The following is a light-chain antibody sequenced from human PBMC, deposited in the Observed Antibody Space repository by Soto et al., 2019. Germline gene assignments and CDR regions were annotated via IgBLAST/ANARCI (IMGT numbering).Light chain of an antibody. CDR2: DAS. V-gene: IGKV1-33*01. CDR1: QYISNY. Sequence: DLQMTQSPSSLSASVGDRVTITCHASQYISNYLNWYQQKPGKAPKLLIYDASNLETGVPSRFSGSGSGTDFTFTISSLQPEDIATYYCQQYDNLPFTFGPGTKLDIK. CDR3: QQYDNLPFT. J-gene: IGKJ3*01.